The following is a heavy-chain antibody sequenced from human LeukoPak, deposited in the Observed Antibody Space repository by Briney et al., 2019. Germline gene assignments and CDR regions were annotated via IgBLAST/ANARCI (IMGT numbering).Heavy chain of an antibody. CDR1: GFTFRSYN. Sequence: PGGSLRLSCAASGFTFRSYNMNWGRQAPGKGLEWVSSITRSGEYIYYADSVKGRFTISRDNAKNSLYLQMNSLRAEDTAVYYCARDVLSETHYSGSPNFVDCWGQGTLVTVSS. J-gene: IGHJ4*02. CDR2: ITRSGEYI. V-gene: IGHV3-21*01. CDR3: ARDVLSETHYSGSPNFVDC. D-gene: IGHD3-10*01.